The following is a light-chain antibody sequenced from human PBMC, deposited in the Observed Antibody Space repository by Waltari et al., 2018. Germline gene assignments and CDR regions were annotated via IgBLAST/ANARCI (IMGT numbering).Light chain of an antibody. CDR1: RSDIGAYNY. CDR2: GVT. CDR3: SSYTRSSSLYV. Sequence: QSALTQPASVSGSPGQSITISCAGTRSDIGAYNYVSWYQLHPGKAPKLIIYGVTNRPSGVSTRFSGSTSGNTAALTISGLQAADEADYYCSSYTRSSSLYVFGGGTTVTV. V-gene: IGLV2-14*01. J-gene: IGLJ1*01.